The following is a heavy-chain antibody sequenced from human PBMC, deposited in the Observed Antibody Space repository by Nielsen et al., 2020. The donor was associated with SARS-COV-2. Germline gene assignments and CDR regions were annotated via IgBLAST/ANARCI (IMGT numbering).Heavy chain of an antibody. V-gene: IGHV3-48*03. Sequence: GESLKISCAASGFSFSTSAMTWVRQAPGRGLEWLSYITSGNTIYYAESVQGRFTISRDNAKNSLYLQMRGLRAEDTAVYYCARTLGADFDYWGQGTLVTVSP. CDR3: ARTLGADFDY. CDR1: GFSFSTSA. J-gene: IGHJ4*02. CDR2: ITSGNTI.